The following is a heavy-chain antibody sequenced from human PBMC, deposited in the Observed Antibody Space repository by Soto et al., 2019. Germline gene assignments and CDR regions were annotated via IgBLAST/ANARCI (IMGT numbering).Heavy chain of an antibody. D-gene: IGHD1-1*01. CDR1: GFALSTSR. J-gene: IGHJ4*02. CDR2: IDADGTTA. V-gene: IGHV3-74*01. CDR3: ARDPRGNWNANFDY. Sequence: VQLVESGGGLVQPGGSLRLSCAASGFALSTSRMHWVRQAPGKGLVWVSHIDADGTTANYADSVKGRFPISSDHAVNTVFLQMNSLRAEDTAVYYCARDPRGNWNANFDYWGQGTLVTVSS.